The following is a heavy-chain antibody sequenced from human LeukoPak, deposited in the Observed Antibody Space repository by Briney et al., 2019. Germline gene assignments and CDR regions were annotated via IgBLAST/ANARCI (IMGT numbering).Heavy chain of an antibody. CDR2: ISSSSSYI. V-gene: IGHV3-21*04. CDR3: ARDRDVRGNDP. Sequence: GGSLRLSCAASGFTFSSYSMNWVRQAPGKGLEWVSSISSSSSYIYYADSVKGRFTISRDTSKNTIYLQMNSLRDEDTAVYYCARDRDVRGNDPWGQGTLVTVSS. D-gene: IGHD3-16*01. CDR1: GFTFSSYS. J-gene: IGHJ5*02.